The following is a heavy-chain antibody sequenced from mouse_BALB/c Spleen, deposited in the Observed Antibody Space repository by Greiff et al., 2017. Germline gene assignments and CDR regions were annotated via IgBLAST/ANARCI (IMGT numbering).Heavy chain of an antibody. CDR1: GYSFTGYY. J-gene: IGHJ4*01. CDR2: ISCYNGAT. Sequence: LVKTGASVKISCKASGYSFTGYYMHWVKQSHGKSLEWIGYISCYNGATSYNQKFKGKATFTVDTSSSTAYMQFNSLTSEDSAVYYCARSYYRYDRAMDYWGQGTSVTVSS. CDR3: ARSYYRYDRAMDY. D-gene: IGHD2-14*01. V-gene: IGHV1S34*01.